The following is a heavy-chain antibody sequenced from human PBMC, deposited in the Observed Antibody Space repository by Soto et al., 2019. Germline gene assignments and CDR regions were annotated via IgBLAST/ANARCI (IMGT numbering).Heavy chain of an antibody. CDR2: MNPSSAKT. V-gene: IGHV1-8*01. CDR1: GDTFDTYD. D-gene: IGHD3-10*01. CDR3: ARHSPTLLWCGELKPSYYYGMDV. J-gene: IGHJ6*02. Sequence: GASVKVSCKASGDTFDTYDINWVRQATGQGLEWMGWMNPSSAKTGYAQNFQGRVTMTRNSSMSTAYMELSSLRSEDTAVYYCARHSPTLLWCGELKPSYYYGMDVWGQGTSVTVSS.